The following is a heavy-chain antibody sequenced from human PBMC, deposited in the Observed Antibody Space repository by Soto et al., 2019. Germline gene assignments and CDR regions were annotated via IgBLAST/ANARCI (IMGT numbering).Heavy chain of an antibody. J-gene: IGHJ3*02. CDR1: GFTFTRSA. V-gene: IGHV1-58*02. D-gene: IGHD5-12*01. Sequence: SSVKVSCKASGFTFTRSAMQWVRQARGQRLEWIGWIVVGSGNTNYAQKFQERVSITRDMSTRTAYMELSSLRSEDTAVYYCAAGVTYDGNFDIWGQGTMVTVSS. CDR3: AAGVTYDGNFDI. CDR2: IVVGSGNT.